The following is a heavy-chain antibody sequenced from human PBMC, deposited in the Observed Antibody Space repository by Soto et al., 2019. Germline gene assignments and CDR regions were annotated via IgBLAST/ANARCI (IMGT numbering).Heavy chain of an antibody. D-gene: IGHD6-19*01. V-gene: IGHV3-30-3*01. Sequence: QVQLVESGGGVVQPGRSLRLSCAASGFTFISYAMHWVRQAPGKGLEWVALMTYDGTETYYADAVKGRLTISRDNSNNTLYLQMNRLRAEDTSVYYCARSRIAVSCQTQYYYYYTMDVWGQGTTVTVSS. J-gene: IGHJ6*02. CDR2: MTYDGTET. CDR1: GFTFISYA. CDR3: ARSRIAVSCQTQYYYYYTMDV.